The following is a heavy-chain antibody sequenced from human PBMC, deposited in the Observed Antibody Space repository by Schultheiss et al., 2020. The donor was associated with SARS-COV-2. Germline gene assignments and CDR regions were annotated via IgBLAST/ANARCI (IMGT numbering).Heavy chain of an antibody. CDR2: IYHSGST. V-gene: IGHV4-39*07. J-gene: IGHJ4*02. CDR1: GGSISSSSYY. CDR3: AREDSSTWFYYFDH. D-gene: IGHD6-13*01. Sequence: SQTLSLTCTVSGGSISSSSYYWSWVRQPPGKGLEWIGEIYHSGSTNYNPSLKSRVTISVDTSKNQFSLKLTSVTAADTAVYYCAREDSSTWFYYFDHWGRGTLVTVSS.